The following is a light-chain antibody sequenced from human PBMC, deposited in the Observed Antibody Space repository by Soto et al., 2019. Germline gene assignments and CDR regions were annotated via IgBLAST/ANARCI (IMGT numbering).Light chain of an antibody. CDR3: AAWDDSLNGHV. V-gene: IGLV1-44*01. J-gene: IGLJ2*01. CDR1: RSNIGSRT. Sequence: QSVLTQTPSASGTPGQRVTISCSGSRSNIGSRTVNWYQQLPGTAPKVLIYSNTQRPSGVPDRFSGSKSGTSASLAISGLQSEDEGDYYCAAWDDSLNGHVFGGGTKVTVL. CDR2: SNT.